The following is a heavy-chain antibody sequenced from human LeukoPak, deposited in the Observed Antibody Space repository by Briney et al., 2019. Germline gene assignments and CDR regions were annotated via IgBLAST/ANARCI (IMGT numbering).Heavy chain of an antibody. CDR2: ISGSGGNT. V-gene: IGHV3-23*01. J-gene: IGHJ4*02. D-gene: IGHD3-10*01. Sequence: GGSLRLSCAASGFTFNNYAMNWVRQAPGKRLEWVSAISGSGGNTYYADSVKGRFTISRDNSKNTLYLQMNSLRAEDTALYYCAKPPYGSGTNYFDYWGQGTLVTVSS. CDR3: AKPPYGSGTNYFDY. CDR1: GFTFNNYA.